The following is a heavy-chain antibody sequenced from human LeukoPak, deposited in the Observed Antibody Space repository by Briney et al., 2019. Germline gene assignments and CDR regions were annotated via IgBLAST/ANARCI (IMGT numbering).Heavy chain of an antibody. J-gene: IGHJ4*02. Sequence: GASVKVSCKASGYTFTCYYMHWVRQAPGQGREWMGRINPNSGGTNYVQKFQGRVTMTRDTSINTAYMDLSRLRSDDTAVYYCARGRNSVYYFNVVAPSYFDYWGQGTLVTVSS. V-gene: IGHV1-2*06. D-gene: IGHD3-22*01. CDR1: GYTFTCYY. CDR3: ARGRNSVYYFNVVAPSYFDY. CDR2: INPNSGGT.